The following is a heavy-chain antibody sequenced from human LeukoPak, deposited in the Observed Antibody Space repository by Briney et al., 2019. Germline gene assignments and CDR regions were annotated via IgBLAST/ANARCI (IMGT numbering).Heavy chain of an antibody. D-gene: IGHD6-13*01. CDR2: IWYDGSNK. CDR3: ARPKEIAATDPYFDY. CDR1: GFTFSSYG. Sequence: PGGSLRLSCAASGFTFSSYGMHWVRQAPGKGLEWVAVIWYDGSNKYYADSVKGRFTISRDNSKNTLYLQMNSLRVEDTAVYYCARPKEIAATDPYFDYWGQGTLVTVSS. J-gene: IGHJ4*02. V-gene: IGHV3-33*01.